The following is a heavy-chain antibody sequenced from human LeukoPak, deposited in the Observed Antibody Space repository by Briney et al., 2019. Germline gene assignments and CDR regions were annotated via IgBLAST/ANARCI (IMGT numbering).Heavy chain of an antibody. D-gene: IGHD3-16*02. CDR2: ISAYNGNT. CDR3: ARDGAAASLKRLSRPNDWFDP. V-gene: IGHV1-18*01. Sequence: GASVKVSCKASGYTFNSYGISWVRQAPGQGLEWMGWISAYNGNTNYAQKFQGRVTMTTDTSTSTAYMELRSLRSDDTAVYYCARDGAAASLKRLSRPNDWFDPWGQGTLVTVSS. CDR1: GYTFNSYG. J-gene: IGHJ5*02.